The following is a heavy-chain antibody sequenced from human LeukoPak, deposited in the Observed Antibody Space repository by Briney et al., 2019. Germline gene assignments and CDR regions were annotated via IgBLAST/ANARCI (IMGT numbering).Heavy chain of an antibody. Sequence: GGFLRLSCAASGFTVSDNYMNWVRQAPGKGLEWVSVIYSGGGTYYADSVKGRFTISRDNSKNTLYLQMNSLRAEDTAVYYCARDSEYSGSFSIWGQGTMVTVSS. J-gene: IGHJ3*02. D-gene: IGHD1-26*01. V-gene: IGHV3-66*01. CDR3: ARDSEYSGSFSI. CDR2: IYSGGGT. CDR1: GFTVSDNY.